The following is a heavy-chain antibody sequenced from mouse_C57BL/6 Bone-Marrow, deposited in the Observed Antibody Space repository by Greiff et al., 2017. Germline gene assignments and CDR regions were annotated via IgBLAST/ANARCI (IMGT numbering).Heavy chain of an antibody. V-gene: IGHV1-81*01. Sequence: QVQLQQSGAELARPGASVKLSCKASGYTFTSYGISWVKQRTGQGLDWIGEIYPRSGNTYYNEKFKGQSTLTADKSSITAYMELRSLTSEDSSVYFCAICYYGSFGYWGQGTTLTVSS. CDR1: GYTFTSYG. CDR2: IYPRSGNT. J-gene: IGHJ2*01. CDR3: AICYYGSFGY. D-gene: IGHD1-1*01.